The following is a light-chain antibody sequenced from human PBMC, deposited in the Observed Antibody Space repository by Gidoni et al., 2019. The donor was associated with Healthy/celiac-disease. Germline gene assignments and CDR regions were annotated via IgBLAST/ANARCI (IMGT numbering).Light chain of an antibody. CDR1: QDISNY. Sequence: QMPRSQTSLSASVGDRGTITCQASQDISNYLNWYQQKTGNAPKLLIYYAANLETGGPSRFSGSGSSTDFTSTIISLQPADILTYYCHQYDNLPMCSFGQXTKLEIK. V-gene: IGKV1-33*01. CDR2: YAA. J-gene: IGKJ2*04. CDR3: HQYDNLPMCS.